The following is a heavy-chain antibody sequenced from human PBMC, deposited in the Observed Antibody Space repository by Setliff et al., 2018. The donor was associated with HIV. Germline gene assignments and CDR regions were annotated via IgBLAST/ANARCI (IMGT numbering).Heavy chain of an antibody. CDR2: SYTSGST. D-gene: IGHD3-3*02. CDR1: GGSISSGSYY. Sequence: SETLSLTCTVSGGSISSGSYYWSWIRQPAGKGLEWIGRSYTSGSTNYNPSLISRVTISVDTSKNQFSLRLSSVTAADTAVYYCARGFSGLMAARHYFDYWGQGTLVTVSS. J-gene: IGHJ4*02. CDR3: ARGFSGLMAARHYFDY. V-gene: IGHV4-61*02.